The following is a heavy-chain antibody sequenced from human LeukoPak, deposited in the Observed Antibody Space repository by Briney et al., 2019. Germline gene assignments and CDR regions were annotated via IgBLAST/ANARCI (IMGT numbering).Heavy chain of an antibody. CDR3: ARDASGARIAGY. J-gene: IGHJ4*02. CDR1: GFTFSSYS. CDR2: ISSSSSYI. Sequence: PGGSLRLSCAASGFTFSSYSMNWVRQAPGKGLEWVSSISSSSSYIYYADSVKGRFTISRDNAKNSLYLQMNSLRAEDTAVYYCARDASGARIAGYWGQGTLVTVSS. D-gene: IGHD6-13*01. V-gene: IGHV3-21*01.